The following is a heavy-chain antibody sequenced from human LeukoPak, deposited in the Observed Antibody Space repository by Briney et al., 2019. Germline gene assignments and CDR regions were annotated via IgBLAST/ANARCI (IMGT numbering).Heavy chain of an antibody. CDR3: FCGYGGYDDSVTLDY. D-gene: IGHD5-12*01. J-gene: IGHJ4*02. CDR2: IYYSGYT. V-gene: IGHV4-59*08. Sequence: SETLSLTCTVSGGSISSYYWSWIRQPPGKGLEWIGCIYYSGYTNYKSSLKSRVTISVDTSKNQFSLKLSSVTAADTAVYYCFCGYGGYDDSVTLDYWGQGTLVTVSS. CDR1: GGSISSYY.